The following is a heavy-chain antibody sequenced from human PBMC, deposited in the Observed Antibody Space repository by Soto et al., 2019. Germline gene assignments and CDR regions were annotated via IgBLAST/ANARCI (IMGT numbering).Heavy chain of an antibody. V-gene: IGHV3-9*01. CDR2: ISWNSGNI. J-gene: IGHJ6*03. CDR1: GFIFGDYA. CDR3: AKDFELRNFYYYYMDV. D-gene: IGHD1-7*01. Sequence: EVQLVESGGGLVQPGRSLRLSCAASGFIFGDYAMHWVRQVPGKGLEWVSGISWNSGNILYADSVKGRFTISRDNAKDSLYLQMNSLRPDDTALYYCAKDFELRNFYYYYMDVWGKGTTVTVSS.